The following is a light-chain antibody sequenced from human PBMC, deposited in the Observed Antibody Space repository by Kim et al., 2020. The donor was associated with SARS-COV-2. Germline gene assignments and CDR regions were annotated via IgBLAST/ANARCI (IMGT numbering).Light chain of an antibody. V-gene: IGKV1-27*01. J-gene: IGKJ1*01. Sequence: DIQMTQSPSSLSASVADRVTISCRASQGISNSLAWYQQKPGKVPKVLIYSASALQSGVPSRFSGSGSGTDFTLTISSLQPEDIATYYCQKYDAAPWTFGQGTKVDIK. CDR2: SAS. CDR1: QGISNS. CDR3: QKYDAAPWT.